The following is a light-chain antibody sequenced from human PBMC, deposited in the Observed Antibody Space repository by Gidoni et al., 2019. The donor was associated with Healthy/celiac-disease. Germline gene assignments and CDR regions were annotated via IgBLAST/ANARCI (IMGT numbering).Light chain of an antibody. CDR1: QSLLHSNGYNY. J-gene: IGKJ5*01. V-gene: IGKV2-28*01. CDR2: LGS. CDR3: MQALQP. Sequence: DIVMTQSPLSLPVTPGEPASISCRSSQSLLHSNGYNYLDWYLQKPGQSPQLLIYLGSNRASGVPDRFSGSGSGTDFTLKISRVEAEDVGVYYCMQALQPLXXXTRLEIK.